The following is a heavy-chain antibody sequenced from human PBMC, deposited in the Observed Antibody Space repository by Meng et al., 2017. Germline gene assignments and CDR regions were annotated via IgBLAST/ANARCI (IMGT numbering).Heavy chain of an antibody. Sequence: GSLRLSCAVYGGSFSGHYWSWIRQPPGKGLEWIGEINHSGSTNYNPSLKSRVTISVDTSKNQFSLKLSSVTAADTAVYYCARDVSGSGSYWDYYYYGMDVWGQGTTVTVSS. CDR1: GGSFSGHY. V-gene: IGHV4-34*01. CDR3: ARDVSGSGSYWDYYYYGMDV. D-gene: IGHD3-10*01. J-gene: IGHJ6*02. CDR2: INHSGST.